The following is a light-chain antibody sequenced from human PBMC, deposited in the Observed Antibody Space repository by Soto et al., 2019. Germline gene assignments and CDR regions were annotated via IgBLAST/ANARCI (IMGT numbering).Light chain of an antibody. CDR1: QSISSY. J-gene: IGKJ5*01. CDR2: AAS. Sequence: DIQMTQSPSSLSASVGDRVTITCRASQSISSYLHWYQQKPGKAPKLLFYAASSLQSGDPSRFSGSGSGTDFTLTISSLQPEDFATYYCQQSYSIPITFGQGTRLEI. V-gene: IGKV1-39*01. CDR3: QQSYSIPIT.